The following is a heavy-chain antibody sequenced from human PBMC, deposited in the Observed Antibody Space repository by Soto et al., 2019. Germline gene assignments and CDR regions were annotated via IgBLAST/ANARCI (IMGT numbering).Heavy chain of an antibody. V-gene: IGHV3-7*01. CDR1: GFTFSSYW. CDR3: AKAGDPGNIFTFAGATVPNTHS. Sequence: GGSLRLSCVASGFTFSSYWMTWVRQAPGKGLEWVANIKQDGSEKYYVDSVKGRFTISRDNAKNTLNLQMNGLRAEDTAVYYCAKAGDPGNIFTFAGATVPNTHSRGQGTLVTVSS. J-gene: IGHJ5*01. CDR2: IKQDGSEK. D-gene: IGHD3-16*01.